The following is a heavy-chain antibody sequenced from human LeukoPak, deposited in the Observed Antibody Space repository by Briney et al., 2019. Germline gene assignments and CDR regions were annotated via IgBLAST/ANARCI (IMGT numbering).Heavy chain of an antibody. Sequence: ASVKVSCKASGYTFTGYYMHWVRHAPGQGLEWMGWINPNSVGTNYAQKFQGRVTMTRDTSISAAYMELSRLRSDDTAVYYCARGGAGEGYCSSSSCYGHDYWGQGTLVTVSS. V-gene: IGHV1-2*02. CDR3: ARGGAGEGYCSSSSCYGHDY. D-gene: IGHD2-15*01. CDR2: INPNSVGT. CDR1: GYTFTGYY. J-gene: IGHJ4*02.